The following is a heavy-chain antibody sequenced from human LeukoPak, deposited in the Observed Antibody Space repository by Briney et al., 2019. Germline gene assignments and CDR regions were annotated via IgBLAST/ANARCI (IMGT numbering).Heavy chain of an antibody. J-gene: IGHJ3*02. CDR3: ARDAMAITMIVIPGAFDI. CDR2: IWYDGNNA. D-gene: IGHD3-22*01. Sequence: GGSLRLSCAASGFTFSSYGMHWVRQAPGKGLEWVSVIWYDGNNAYYGDSVKGRFTISRDNSNNTLYLQMNSLRAEDTAVYYCARDAMAITMIVIPGAFDIWGQGTMVTVSS. V-gene: IGHV3-33*01. CDR1: GFTFSSYG.